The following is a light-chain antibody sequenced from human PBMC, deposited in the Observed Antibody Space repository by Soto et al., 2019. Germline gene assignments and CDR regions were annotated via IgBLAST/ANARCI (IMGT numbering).Light chain of an antibody. CDR3: MQSTRWYT. J-gene: IGKJ2*01. CDR2: KVS. V-gene: IGKV2-30*01. CDR1: QSLVYSDGNTY. Sequence: DVVMTQSPLSLPVTLGQPASISCRSSQSLVYSDGNTYLNWCEQRPGQSPRRLIYKVSTRDSGVPDRFSGSGSGTDFTLKISRVEAEDVGVYYCMQSTRWYTFGQGIKLEIK.